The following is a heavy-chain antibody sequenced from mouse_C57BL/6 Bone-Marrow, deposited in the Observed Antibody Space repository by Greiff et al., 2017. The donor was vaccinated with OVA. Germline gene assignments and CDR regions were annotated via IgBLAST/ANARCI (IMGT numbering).Heavy chain of an antibody. CDR3: ARRDYYGSSFWFAY. CDR2: INPNYGTT. V-gene: IGHV1-39*01. CDR1: GYSFTDYN. J-gene: IGHJ3*01. D-gene: IGHD1-1*01. Sequence: EVQLQQSGPELVKPGASVKISCKASGYSFTDYNMNWVKQSNGKSLEWIGVINPNYGTTSYNQKFKGKATLTVDQSSSTAYMQLNSLTSEDSAVYYGARRDYYGSSFWFAYWGQGTLVTVSA.